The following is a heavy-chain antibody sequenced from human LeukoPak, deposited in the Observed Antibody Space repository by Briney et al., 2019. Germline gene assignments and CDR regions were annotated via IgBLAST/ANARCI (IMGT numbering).Heavy chain of an antibody. CDR1: GSSLNNHF. CDR3: ARHRDYYDT. J-gene: IGHJ4*01. D-gene: IGHD3-22*01. Sequence: SETLSLTCTVSGSSLNNHFWTWIRQPPGKGLEWIGYIYSSGSANYNPSLKSLVIISGDTSKNQISLRLTSVTAADTAMYFCARHRDYYDTWGHGTLVTVSS. CDR2: IYSSGSA. V-gene: IGHV4-59*08.